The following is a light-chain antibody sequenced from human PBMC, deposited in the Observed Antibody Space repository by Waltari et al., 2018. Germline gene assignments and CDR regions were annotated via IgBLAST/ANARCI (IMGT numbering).Light chain of an antibody. CDR2: EVS. CDR1: SSDVGGYNY. Sequence: QSALTQPASVSGSPGQSITISCTGTSSDVGGYNYVSWYQQHPGKAPKLMIYEVSNRPSGVANRVSASKSGNTASLTIVGLQAEDEADYYCSSYTSSTNYVFGTGTKGTVL. J-gene: IGLJ1*01. CDR3: SSYTSSTNYV. V-gene: IGLV2-14*01.